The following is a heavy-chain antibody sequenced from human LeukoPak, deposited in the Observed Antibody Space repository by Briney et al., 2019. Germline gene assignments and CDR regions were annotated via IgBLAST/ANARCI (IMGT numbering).Heavy chain of an antibody. V-gene: IGHV1-69*08. Sequence: SVKVSCKASGGTFSSYTISWVRQAPGQGLEWMGRIIPILDTAKYAQNIQGRVTITADKSTSTDYMELSSLRSEDTDMYYCARDRENTYYYDSSAYSFDYWGQGTLVTVSS. CDR3: ARDRENTYYYDSSAYSFDY. D-gene: IGHD3-22*01. CDR2: IIPILDTA. CDR1: GGTFSSYT. J-gene: IGHJ4*02.